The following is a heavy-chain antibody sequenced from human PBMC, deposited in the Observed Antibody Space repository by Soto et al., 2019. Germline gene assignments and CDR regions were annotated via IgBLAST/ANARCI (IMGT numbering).Heavy chain of an antibody. CDR2: INPNSGGT. J-gene: IGHJ6*02. CDR1: GYTFTGYY. CDR3: ARAAGARAVAADYYYSYGMDV. V-gene: IGHV1-2*04. Sequence: VASVKVSCKASGYTFTGYYMHWVRQAPGQGLEWMGWINPNSGGTNYAQKFQGWVTMTRDTSISTAYMELSRLRSDDTAVYYCARAAGARAVAADYYYSYGMDVWGQGTTVTVSS. D-gene: IGHD6-19*01.